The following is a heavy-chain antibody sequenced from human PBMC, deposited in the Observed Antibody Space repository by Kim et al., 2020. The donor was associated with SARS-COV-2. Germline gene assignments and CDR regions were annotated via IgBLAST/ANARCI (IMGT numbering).Heavy chain of an antibody. J-gene: IGHJ5*02. CDR3: VRDREFGSSWFDP. Sequence: YYADSVKDRFTISRDNAKNSLYLQMNSLRVDDTAVYYCVRDREFGSSWFDPWGQGTLVTVSS. D-gene: IGHD3-10*01. V-gene: IGHV3-48*03.